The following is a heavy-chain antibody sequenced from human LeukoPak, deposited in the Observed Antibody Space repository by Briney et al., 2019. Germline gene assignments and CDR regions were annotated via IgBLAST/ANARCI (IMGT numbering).Heavy chain of an antibody. CDR1: GYSFTSYW. J-gene: IGHJ4*02. CDR3: ARSGYDFWSGYQRNFDY. D-gene: IGHD3-3*01. CDR2: IYPGDSDT. V-gene: IGHV5-51*01. Sequence: GESLKISCKGSGYSFTSYWIGWVRQMPGKGLEWMGIIYPGDSDTRYSPSFQGQVTISADKSISTAYLQWSSLKASDTAMYYCARSGYDFWSGYQRNFDYWGQGTLVTVSS.